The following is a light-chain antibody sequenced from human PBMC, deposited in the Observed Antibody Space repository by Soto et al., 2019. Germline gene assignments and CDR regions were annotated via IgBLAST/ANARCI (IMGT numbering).Light chain of an antibody. Sequence: EIVLTQSPGTLSLSPGERATLSCRASQSVSSSYLAWYQQKPGQAPRLLIYGASSRATGIPDRFSGSGSGTDFTLTITGLEPDEFAVYYCQQYGSSSFTFGPGTQVDIK. CDR1: QSVSSSY. CDR2: GAS. CDR3: QQYGSSSFT. J-gene: IGKJ3*01. V-gene: IGKV3-20*01.